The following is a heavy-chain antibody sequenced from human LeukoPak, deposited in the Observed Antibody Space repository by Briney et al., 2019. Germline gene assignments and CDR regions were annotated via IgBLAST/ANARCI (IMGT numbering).Heavy chain of an antibody. CDR1: GGSISSYY. J-gene: IGHJ6*03. Sequence: SETLSLTCTVSGGSISSYYWSWIRQPPGKGLEWIGYIYYSGSTNYNPSLKSRVTISVDTSKNQFSLKLSSVTAADTAVYYCARGHSSSWTEYYYYYYYMDVWGKGTTVTVSS. D-gene: IGHD6-13*01. CDR2: IYYSGST. V-gene: IGHV4-59*01. CDR3: ARGHSSSWTEYYYYYYYMDV.